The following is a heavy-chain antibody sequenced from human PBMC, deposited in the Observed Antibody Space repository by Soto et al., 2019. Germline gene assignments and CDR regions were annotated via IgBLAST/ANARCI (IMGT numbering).Heavy chain of an antibody. D-gene: IGHD5-12*01. Sequence: QVQLQQSGPGLVKPSQTLSLTCAISGDSVSSNSAAWNWIRQSPSRGLEWLGRTYYRSKWYNDYPLYVKTTITLHPDTSKNQFSLQLNSLSPENTAVYYCARVPNPFRLKIGYEDAYAFWGQGTMVTFSS. CDR1: GDSVSSNSAA. J-gene: IGHJ3*01. V-gene: IGHV6-1*01. CDR2: TYYRSKWYN. CDR3: ARVPNPFRLKIGYEDAYAF.